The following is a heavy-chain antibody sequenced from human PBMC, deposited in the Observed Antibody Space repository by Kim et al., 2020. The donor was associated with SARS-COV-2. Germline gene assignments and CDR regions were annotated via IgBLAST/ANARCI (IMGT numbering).Heavy chain of an antibody. J-gene: IGHJ5*02. Sequence: SETLSLTCTVSGGSISSYYWSWIRQPPGKGLEWIGYIYYSGSTNYNPSLKSRVTISVDTSKNQFSLKLSSVTAADTAVYYCARDKGNGYSSSWYTGNWFDPGGQGTLVTVSS. CDR2: IYYSGST. V-gene: IGHV4-59*01. CDR3: ARDKGNGYSSSWYTGNWFDP. CDR1: GGSISSYY. D-gene: IGHD6-13*01.